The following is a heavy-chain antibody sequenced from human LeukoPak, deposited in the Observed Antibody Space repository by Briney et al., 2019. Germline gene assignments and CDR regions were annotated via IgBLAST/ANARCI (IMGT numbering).Heavy chain of an antibody. CDR1: GFTFSTYG. D-gene: IGHD6-19*01. CDR3: VRGSGWLSYFDY. Sequence: PGGSLRLSCAASGFTFSTYGMHWVRQAPGKGLEWVTFISCDGSNKYYADSVKGRFTISRDNSKSTLYLQMNSLRAEDTAVYYCVRGSGWLSYFDYWGQGTLVTVSS. J-gene: IGHJ4*02. CDR2: ISCDGSNK. V-gene: IGHV3-30*03.